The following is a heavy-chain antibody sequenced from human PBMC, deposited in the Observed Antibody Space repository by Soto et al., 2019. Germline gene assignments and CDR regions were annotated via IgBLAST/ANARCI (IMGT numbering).Heavy chain of an antibody. J-gene: IGHJ6*02. Sequence: GASVKVSCKASGGTFSSYAISWVRQAPGQGLEWMGGIIPIFGTANYAQKFQGRVTITVDESTSTAYMELSSLRSEDTAVYYCARLGWFGRGHYYYYGMDVRGQGTTVTVSS. CDR2: IIPIFGTA. CDR3: ARLGWFGRGHYYYYGMDV. V-gene: IGHV1-69*13. CDR1: GGTFSSYA. D-gene: IGHD3-10*01.